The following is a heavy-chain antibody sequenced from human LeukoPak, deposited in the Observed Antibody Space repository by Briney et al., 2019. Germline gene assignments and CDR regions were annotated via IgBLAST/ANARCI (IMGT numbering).Heavy chain of an antibody. CDR3: AGGYSSSWYSVY. CDR2: ISSSNSTI. CDR1: GFTFRSYS. V-gene: IGHV3-48*01. Sequence: GGSLRLSCTASGFTFRSYSMNWVRQAPGKGLEWISYISSSNSTIYYADSVKGRFTISRDNGKNSLYLQMNSLRAEDTAVYYCAGGYSSSWYSVYWGQGTLVTVSS. J-gene: IGHJ4*02. D-gene: IGHD6-13*01.